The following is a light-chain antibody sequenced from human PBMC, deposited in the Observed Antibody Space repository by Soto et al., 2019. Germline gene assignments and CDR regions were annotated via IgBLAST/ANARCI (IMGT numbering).Light chain of an antibody. V-gene: IGKV1-5*03. CDR3: QQYTSYPLT. CDR1: QTISSW. CDR2: ATS. J-gene: IGKJ4*01. Sequence: DIQMTQSPSTLSGSVGDRVTITCRASQTISSWLAWYQQKPGKALKLLIYATSNLESGVPSRFSGSGSGTEFTLTISSLQPEDFASFYCQQYTSYPLTFGGGTKVDIK.